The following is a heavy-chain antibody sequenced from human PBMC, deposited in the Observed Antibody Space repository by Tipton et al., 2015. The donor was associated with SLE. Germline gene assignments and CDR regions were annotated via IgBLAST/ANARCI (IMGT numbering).Heavy chain of an antibody. CDR3: ARVQRGPRSFDL. CDR2: IYYSGST. V-gene: IGHV4-31*03. J-gene: IGHJ2*01. D-gene: IGHD1-1*01. Sequence: TLSLTCTVSGGSISSGGYYWSWIRQHPGKGLEWIGYIYYSGSTYYNPSLKSRVTISVDTSKNQFSLKLSSVTAADTAVYYCARVQRGPRSFDLWGRGTLVTVSS. CDR1: GGSISSGGYY.